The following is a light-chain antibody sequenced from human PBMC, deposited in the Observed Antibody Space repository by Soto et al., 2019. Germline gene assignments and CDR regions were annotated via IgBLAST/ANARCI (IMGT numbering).Light chain of an antibody. Sequence: VLTQSPGTLSLSPGERATLSCRASQSVSSTYLAWYQHKPGQAPRLLIYGAYRRATGIPDRFSGSGSGTDFTLTISRLEPEDFAVYYCQQYGGSPPITFGQGTRLEIK. V-gene: IGKV3-20*01. CDR2: GAY. CDR1: QSVSSTY. CDR3: QQYGGSPPIT. J-gene: IGKJ5*01.